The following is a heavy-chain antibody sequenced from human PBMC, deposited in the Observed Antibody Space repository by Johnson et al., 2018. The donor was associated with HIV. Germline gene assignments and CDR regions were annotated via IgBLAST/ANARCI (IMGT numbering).Heavy chain of an antibody. CDR3: TKGHSSGYPKDAFDI. D-gene: IGHD3-22*01. J-gene: IGHJ3*02. CDR1: GFTFSNYG. CDR2: IRYDGSIK. V-gene: IGHV3-30*02. Sequence: VQLVESGGGVVQPGGSLRLSCAASGFTFSNYGMHWVRQAPGKGLEWVAFIRYDGSIKYYADSVKGRFTSSRDNSKNTLYLQMNSLRAEDTAVYYCTKGHSSGYPKDAFDIWGQGTMVTVSS.